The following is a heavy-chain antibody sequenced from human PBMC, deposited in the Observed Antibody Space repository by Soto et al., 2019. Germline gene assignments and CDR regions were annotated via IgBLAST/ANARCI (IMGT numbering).Heavy chain of an antibody. D-gene: IGHD5-18*01. Sequence: EVQLLESGGGLIQPGGSLRRSCAASGFTFSSDAMSWVRQAPGKGLEWVSAISGSGGSTYYADSVKGRFTISRDNSKNTLYLQMNSLRAEDTAVYYCARAMGAYSYGYFDYWGQGTLVTVSS. V-gene: IGHV3-23*01. CDR1: GFTFSSDA. J-gene: IGHJ4*02. CDR3: ARAMGAYSYGYFDY. CDR2: ISGSGGST.